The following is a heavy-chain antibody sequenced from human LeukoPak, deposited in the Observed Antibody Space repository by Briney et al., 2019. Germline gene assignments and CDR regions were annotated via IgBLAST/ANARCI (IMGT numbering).Heavy chain of an antibody. Sequence: GGSLRLSCAASGFTFSSYSMNWVRQAPGKGLEWVSYISSSSTIYYADSVKGRFTISRDNAKNSLYLQMNSLRDEDTAVYYCARDGPQRYSGYFDYWGQGALVTVS. V-gene: IGHV3-48*02. CDR2: ISSSSTI. J-gene: IGHJ4*02. D-gene: IGHD5-12*01. CDR1: GFTFSSYS. CDR3: ARDGPQRYSGYFDY.